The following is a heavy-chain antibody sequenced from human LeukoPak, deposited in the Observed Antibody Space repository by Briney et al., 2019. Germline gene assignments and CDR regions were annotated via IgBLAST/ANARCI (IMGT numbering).Heavy chain of an antibody. J-gene: IGHJ5*02. CDR1: GGSISSSSYY. D-gene: IGHD6-19*01. V-gene: IGHV4-39*07. Sequence: SETLSLTCTVSGGSISSSSYYWGWIRQPPGKGLEWIGSIYYSGSTNYNPSLKSRVTISVDTSKNQFSLKLSSVTAADTAVYYCARRSPVAGTGWFDPWGQGTLVTVSS. CDR2: IYYSGST. CDR3: ARRSPVAGTGWFDP.